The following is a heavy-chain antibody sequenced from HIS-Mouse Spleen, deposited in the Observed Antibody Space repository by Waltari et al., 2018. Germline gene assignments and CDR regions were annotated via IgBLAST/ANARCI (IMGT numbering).Heavy chain of an antibody. CDR1: GGSISSSIYY. CDR2: IYYSGST. CDR3: AREIPYSSSWYDWYFDL. J-gene: IGHJ2*01. D-gene: IGHD6-13*01. V-gene: IGHV4-39*07. Sequence: QLQLQESGPGLVNPSETLSLTCTVPGGSISSSIYYWGWIRQPPGKGLEWIGSIYYSGSTYYNPSLKSRVTISVDTSKNQFSLKLSSVTAADTAVYYCAREIPYSSSWYDWYFDLWGRGTLVTVSS.